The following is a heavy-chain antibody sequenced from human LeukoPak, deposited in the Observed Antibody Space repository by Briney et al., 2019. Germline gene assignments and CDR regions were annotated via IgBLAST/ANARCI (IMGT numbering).Heavy chain of an antibody. CDR3: ARGPDGFFDY. J-gene: IGHJ4*02. Sequence: PGGSLRLSCAASGFTFSSYTMNWVRQASGKGLEWVSSITSSSSYIYYADSLKGRFTISRDNAKNSLYLQMNNLRAEDTAVYYCARGPDGFFDYWGQGTLVTVSA. CDR1: GFTFSSYT. D-gene: IGHD5-24*01. V-gene: IGHV3-21*01. CDR2: ITSSSSYI.